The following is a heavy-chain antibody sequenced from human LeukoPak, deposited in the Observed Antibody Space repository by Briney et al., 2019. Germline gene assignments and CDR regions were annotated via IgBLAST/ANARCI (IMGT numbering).Heavy chain of an antibody. CDR3: ARTYYYDSSGYWAYYAFDI. J-gene: IGHJ3*02. Sequence: GESLKISCKGSEYTFSNYWIGWVRQMPGKGLEWMGIIYPGDSDPSYSPSFQGQVTISADKSISTAYLQWSSLKASDTAMYYCARTYYYDSSGYWAYYAFDIWGQGTMVTVSS. CDR1: EYTFSNYW. V-gene: IGHV5-51*01. CDR2: IYPGDSDP. D-gene: IGHD3-22*01.